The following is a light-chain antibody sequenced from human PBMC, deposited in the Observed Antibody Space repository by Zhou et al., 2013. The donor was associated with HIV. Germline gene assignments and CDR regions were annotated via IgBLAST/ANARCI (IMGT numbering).Light chain of an antibody. CDR3: QQYASSVT. CDR2: DAS. Sequence: EIVLTQSPGTLSLSPGERATLSCRTSQSVSSSFLAWYQQRPGQAPSLLIYDASSRATGIPDRFSGGGSGTDFTLTISRLEPEDFAVYFCQQYASSVTFGPGTRVDF. CDR1: QSVSSSF. V-gene: IGKV3-20*01. J-gene: IGKJ3*01.